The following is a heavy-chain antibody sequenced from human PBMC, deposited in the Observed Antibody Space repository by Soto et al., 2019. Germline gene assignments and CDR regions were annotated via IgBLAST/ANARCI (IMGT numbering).Heavy chain of an antibody. CDR1: GGTFRNHA. CDR3: ARGSVMGNWYFDL. J-gene: IGHJ2*01. D-gene: IGHD2-8*01. Sequence: QVQLVQSGAEVKKPGSSVKVSCKASGGTFRNHAISWVRQAPGQGLEWMGGIIPMFGTTNSAQKFQGRVTITADKATSTAYMDLSSLRSDDTAVYYCARGSVMGNWYFDLWGRGTLVPVSS. CDR2: IIPMFGTT. V-gene: IGHV1-69*06.